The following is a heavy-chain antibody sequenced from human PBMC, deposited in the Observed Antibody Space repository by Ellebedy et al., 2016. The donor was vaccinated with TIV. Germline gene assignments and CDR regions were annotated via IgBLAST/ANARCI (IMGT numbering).Heavy chain of an antibody. J-gene: IGHJ4*02. Sequence: AASVKVSCKASGETSSSHALSWVRQAPGQRLEWVGRIIPILNVVNYARKFQGRATITADTSTNIVYLALSSLRSEDTAVYYCARWGSYSGTFQGPVDFWGQGVLVTVSS. CDR2: IIPILNVV. V-gene: IGHV1-69*04. CDR3: ARWGSYSGTFQGPVDF. D-gene: IGHD5-12*01. CDR1: GETSSSHA.